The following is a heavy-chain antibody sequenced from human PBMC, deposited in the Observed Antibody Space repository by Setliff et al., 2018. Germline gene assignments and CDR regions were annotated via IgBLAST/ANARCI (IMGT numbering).Heavy chain of an antibody. CDR1: GYTFTGYY. Sequence: ASVKVSCKASGYTFTGYYMHWVRQAPGQGLEWMGRINPNSGGTNYAQKFQGRVTMTRDTSISTAYMELSRLRSDDTDVYYCASGPLWFGELTADPWGQGTLVTVSS. J-gene: IGHJ5*02. CDR3: ASGPLWFGELTADP. V-gene: IGHV1-2*05. CDR2: INPNSGGT. D-gene: IGHD3-10*01.